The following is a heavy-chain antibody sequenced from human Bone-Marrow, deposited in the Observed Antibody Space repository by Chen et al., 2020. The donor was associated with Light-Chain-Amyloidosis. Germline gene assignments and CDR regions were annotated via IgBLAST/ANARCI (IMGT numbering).Heavy chain of an antibody. D-gene: IGHD6-13*01. CDR1: GASMTNGSHY. V-gene: IGHV4-61*02. Sequence: GSGPGLVKPSQTLSLTCSVSGASMTNGSHYWSWIRLPAGKGLEWIGRIYTSGNTNYSPSLKSRVTISVDTSKNQFSLKLNSVTAADTAVYYCARQTGIAAAGTPPHAFDIWGQWTMVTVSS. CDR2: IYTSGNT. J-gene: IGHJ3*02. CDR3: ARQTGIAAAGTPPHAFDI.